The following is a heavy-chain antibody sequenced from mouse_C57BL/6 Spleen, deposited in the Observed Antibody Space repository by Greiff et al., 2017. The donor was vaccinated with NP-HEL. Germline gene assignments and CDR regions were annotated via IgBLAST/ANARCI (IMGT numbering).Heavy chain of an antibody. CDR3: ARSGGTDYYYAMDY. V-gene: IGHV1-19*01. J-gene: IGHJ4*01. Sequence: VQLQQSGAELVKPGASVKMSCKASGYTFTDYYMNWVKQSHGKSLEWIGVINPYNGGTSYNQKFKGKATLTVDKSSSTAYMELNSLTSEDSAVYYCARSGGTDYYYAMDYWGQGTSVTVSS. D-gene: IGHD4-1*01. CDR1: GYTFTDYY. CDR2: INPYNGGT.